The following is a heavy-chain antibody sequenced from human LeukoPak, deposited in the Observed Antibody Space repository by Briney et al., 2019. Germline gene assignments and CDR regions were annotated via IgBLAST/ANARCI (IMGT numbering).Heavy chain of an antibody. J-gene: IGHJ4*02. V-gene: IGHV3-33*01. CDR2: IWYDGSNK. CDR1: GFTFSSYG. Sequence: PGRSLRLSCAASGFTFSSYGMHWVRQAPGKGLEWVAVIWYDGSNKYYADSVKGRFTISRDNSKNTLYLQMNSLRAEDTAVYYCARVGPRSYGDYYYDYWGRGTLVTVSS. CDR3: ARVGPRSYGDYYYDY. D-gene: IGHD4-17*01.